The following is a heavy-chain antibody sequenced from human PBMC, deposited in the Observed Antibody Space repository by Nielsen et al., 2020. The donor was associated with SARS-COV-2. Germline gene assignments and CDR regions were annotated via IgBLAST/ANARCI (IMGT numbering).Heavy chain of an antibody. D-gene: IGHD1-26*01. CDR2: IKRSGGST. V-gene: IGHV3-23*01. Sequence: ETLSLTCTVSGGSITSSGYYWGWIRQAPGKGLEWVSVIKRSGGSTYYADSVKGRFTISRDNSRNTLYLQMNSLRVEDTAVYYCVKWVELDFGYYYYGMDVWGQGTTVTVSS. J-gene: IGHJ6*02. CDR1: GGSITSSGYY. CDR3: VKWVELDFGYYYYGMDV.